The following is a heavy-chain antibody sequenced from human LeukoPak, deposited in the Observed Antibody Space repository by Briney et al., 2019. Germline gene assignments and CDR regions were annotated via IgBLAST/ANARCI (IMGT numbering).Heavy chain of an antibody. Sequence: PSETLSLTCAVYGGSFSGYYWSWIRQPPGKGLEWIGEINHSGSTNYNPSLKSRVTISVDTSKNQFSLKLSSVTAADTAVYYCARVVVSNAYYFDYWDQGTLVTVSS. CDR2: INHSGST. J-gene: IGHJ4*02. CDR3: ARVVVSNAYYFDY. V-gene: IGHV4-34*01. CDR1: GGSFSGYY. D-gene: IGHD2-8*02.